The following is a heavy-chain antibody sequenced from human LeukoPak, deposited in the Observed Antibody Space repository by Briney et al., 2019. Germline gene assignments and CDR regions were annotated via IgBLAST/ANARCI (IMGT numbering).Heavy chain of an antibody. Sequence: ASVKVSCKTSGYTFTTYAIHWVRQAPGQRLEWMGLINADDGNTRYSQRFQGRVTITRDTSANTAYMELCSLRFEDTAVYYCARGIVVQPSANWFDPWGQGTPVTVSS. V-gene: IGHV1-3*01. D-gene: IGHD2-2*01. CDR1: GYTFTTYA. CDR3: ARGIVVQPSANWFDP. CDR2: INADDGNT. J-gene: IGHJ5*02.